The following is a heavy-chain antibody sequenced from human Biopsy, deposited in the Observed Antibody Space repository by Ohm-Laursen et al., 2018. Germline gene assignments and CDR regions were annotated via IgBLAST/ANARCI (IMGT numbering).Heavy chain of an antibody. CDR1: GVSINTCGFF. D-gene: IGHD3-16*01. CDR2: IHYSGNT. Sequence: SEALSLPCTVPGVSINTCGFFLTWVRPPPGTGLEWLGYIHYSGNTLYNPTLKIRLTISVDTSRNQFSLKPTSVTAADTALYYCTRAGGGKIYGLWGQGTLVTVSS. V-gene: IGHV4-31*03. J-gene: IGHJ4*02. CDR3: TRAGGGKIYGL.